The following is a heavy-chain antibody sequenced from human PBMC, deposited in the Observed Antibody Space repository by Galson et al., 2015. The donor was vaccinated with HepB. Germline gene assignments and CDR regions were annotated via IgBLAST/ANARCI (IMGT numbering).Heavy chain of an antibody. Sequence: SLRLSCAASGFTFSSYSMNWVRQAPGKGLEWVSSISSSSSYIYYADSVKGRFTISRDNAKNSLYLQMNSLRAEDTAVYYCARDPTMIVVADDAFDIWGQGTMVTVSS. CDR2: ISSSSSYI. CDR3: ARDPTMIVVADDAFDI. V-gene: IGHV3-21*01. D-gene: IGHD3-22*01. CDR1: GFTFSSYS. J-gene: IGHJ3*02.